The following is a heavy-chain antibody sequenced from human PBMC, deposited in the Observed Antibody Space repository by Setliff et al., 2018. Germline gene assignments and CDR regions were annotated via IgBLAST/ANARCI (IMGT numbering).Heavy chain of an antibody. Sequence: SETLSLTCTVSGGSISSHYWTWIRQPAGKGLEWIGRLYTSGDTNYNPSLKSRVSMSLDTSKNQISLKLSSVTAADTAVYYCARDRVVVLAGRRGFYFDYWGQGTLVTVSS. J-gene: IGHJ4*02. CDR2: LYTSGDT. D-gene: IGHD2-15*01. V-gene: IGHV4-4*07. CDR3: ARDRVVVLAGRRGFYFDY. CDR1: GGSISSHY.